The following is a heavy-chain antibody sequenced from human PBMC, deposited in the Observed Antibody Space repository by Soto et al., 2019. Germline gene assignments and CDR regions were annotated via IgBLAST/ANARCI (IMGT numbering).Heavy chain of an antibody. Sequence: ASVKVSCKASGYTFTGYYMHWVRQAPGQGLEWMGWINPNSGGTNYAQKFQGWVTMTRDTSISTAYMELSRLRSDDTAVYYCARDRSVGGLGPPYYYYGMDVWGQGTTVTVSS. CDR2: INPNSGGT. J-gene: IGHJ6*02. CDR1: GYTFTGYY. D-gene: IGHD1-26*01. CDR3: ARDRSVGGLGPPYYYYGMDV. V-gene: IGHV1-2*04.